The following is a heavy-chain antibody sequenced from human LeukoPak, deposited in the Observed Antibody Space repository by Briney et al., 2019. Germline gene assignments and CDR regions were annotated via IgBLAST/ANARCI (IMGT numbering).Heavy chain of an antibody. CDR3: ARDRDGYNYALDI. J-gene: IGHJ3*02. CDR2: IIPIFGTA. V-gene: IGHV1-69*13. CDR1: GGTFSSYA. Sequence: SVKLSCKASGGTFSSYAISWVRQAPGQGLEWMGGIIPIFGTANYAQKFQGRVTITADESTSTAYMELSSLRSEDTAVYYCARDRDGYNYALDIWGQGTMVTVSS. D-gene: IGHD5-24*01.